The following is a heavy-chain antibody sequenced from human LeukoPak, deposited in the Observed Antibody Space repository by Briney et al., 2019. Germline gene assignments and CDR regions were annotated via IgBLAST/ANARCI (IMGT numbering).Heavy chain of an antibody. Sequence: SETLSLTCAVSGGSISSSNWWSWVRQPPGKGLEWIGEIYHSESTNYNPSLKSRVTISVDKSKNQFSLKLSSVTAADTAVYYCARVILRPYYGDYPLDAFDIWGQGTMVTVSS. CDR3: ARVILRPYYGDYPLDAFDI. CDR2: IYHSEST. CDR1: GGSISSSNW. J-gene: IGHJ3*02. D-gene: IGHD4-17*01. V-gene: IGHV4-4*02.